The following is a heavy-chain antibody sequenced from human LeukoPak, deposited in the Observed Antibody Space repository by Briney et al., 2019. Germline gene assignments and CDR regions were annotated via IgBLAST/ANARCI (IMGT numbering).Heavy chain of an antibody. D-gene: IGHD5-24*01. Sequence: AETLSLTCNVSVDSISSSTYYCGWIRQPPGKVLEWIGSIYYTGSTYYNPALKGRVTIPVATSKNQFPLKLSSLNATATAVYSCARLAVEMATINYWGQGTLVTVSS. J-gene: IGHJ4*02. CDR3: ARLAVEMATINY. CDR2: IYYTGST. V-gene: IGHV4-39*01. CDR1: VDSISSSTYY.